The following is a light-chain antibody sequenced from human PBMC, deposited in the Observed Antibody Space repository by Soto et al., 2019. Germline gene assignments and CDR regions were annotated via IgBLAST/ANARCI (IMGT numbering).Light chain of an antibody. CDR1: QSVTNDY. J-gene: IGKJ2*01. Sequence: EIVLTQSPDTLSLSPGDRATLSCRASQSVTNDYLAWYQHKPGQAPRLLIYGASTRATGIPDRFSGSVSGTEFTLTISRLEPEDFAVYCCQNYSNSPPMYTFGKGTKLEIK. CDR2: GAS. V-gene: IGKV3-20*01. CDR3: QNYSNSPPMYT.